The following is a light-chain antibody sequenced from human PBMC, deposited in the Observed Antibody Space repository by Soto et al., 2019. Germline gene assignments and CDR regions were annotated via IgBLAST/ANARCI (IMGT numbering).Light chain of an antibody. V-gene: IGKV3-15*01. CDR1: QNISRS. CDR3: HQYGSSPGVT. Sequence: EIVMTQSPVTLSVSPGERATLSCRASQNISRSLAWYQQKPGQGPSLLIYGTSTRAGGVPARFSGGGSGTEFTLTITSLQSEDFAVYYCHQYGSSPGVTFGPGTKVDIK. CDR2: GTS. J-gene: IGKJ3*01.